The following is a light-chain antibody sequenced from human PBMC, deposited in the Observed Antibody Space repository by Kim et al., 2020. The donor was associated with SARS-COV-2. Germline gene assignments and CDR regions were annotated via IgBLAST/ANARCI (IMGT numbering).Light chain of an antibody. V-gene: IGKV1-5*03. J-gene: IGKJ1*01. Sequence: ASIGASVTITCRASQSISTWLAWYQQKPGRAPKLLIHKTSSLEPGVSSRFSGSGSGTEFTLTISSLQPDDYATYYCQRYNTPPWTFGQGTKVDIK. CDR2: KTS. CDR3: QRYNTPPWT. CDR1: QSISTW.